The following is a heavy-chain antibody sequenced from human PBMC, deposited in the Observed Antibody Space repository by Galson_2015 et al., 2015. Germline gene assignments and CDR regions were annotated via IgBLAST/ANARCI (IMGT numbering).Heavy chain of an antibody. CDR1: GFTFNIYS. J-gene: IGHJ4*02. CDR2: ITSDTRTI. CDR3: ARSVAGRFDY. D-gene: IGHD6-19*01. Sequence: SLRLSCAASGFTFNIYSMNWVRQAPGKGLEWVSYITSDTRTINYADSVKGRFTISRDNAKNSLYLQMNSLRDEDTAVYYCARSVAGRFDYWGQGTLVIVSS. V-gene: IGHV3-48*02.